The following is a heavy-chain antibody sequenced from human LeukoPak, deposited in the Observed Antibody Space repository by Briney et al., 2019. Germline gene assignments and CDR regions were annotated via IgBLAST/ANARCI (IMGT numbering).Heavy chain of an antibody. CDR2: MSYGGIS. CDR3: ARHSGMVDRHFAH. V-gene: IGHV4-39*01. CDR1: GGSIVISSYY. D-gene: IGHD3-3*01. Sequence: PSETLSLTCNVSGGSIVISSYYWGWVRQSPGKGLQWIGSMSYGGISYHNPSPKSQVTMPVDKSNNTFSLKVASVTAADTAVYFCARHSGMVDRHFAHWGQGILVPVSS. J-gene: IGHJ4*02.